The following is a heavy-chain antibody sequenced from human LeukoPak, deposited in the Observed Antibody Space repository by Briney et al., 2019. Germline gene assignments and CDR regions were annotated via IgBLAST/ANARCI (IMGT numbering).Heavy chain of an antibody. D-gene: IGHD5-12*01. CDR3: AKVKWPHFDY. CDR1: GFTFSTYA. V-gene: IGHV3-23*01. CDR2: NSAGGGST. Sequence: GGSLRLSCAASGFTFSTYAMQWVRQAPGRGLEWVSTNSAGGGSTYYADSVKGRFTISRDNSENTVYLQMNSLRAEDTAVYYCAKVKWPHFDYWGQGILVTVSS. J-gene: IGHJ4*02.